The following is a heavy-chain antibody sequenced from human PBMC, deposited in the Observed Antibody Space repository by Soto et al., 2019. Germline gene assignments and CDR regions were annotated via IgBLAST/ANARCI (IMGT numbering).Heavy chain of an antibody. V-gene: IGHV4-31*03. CDR1: GGSISSGGYY. Sequence: PSETLSLTCTVSGGSISSGGYYWSWIRQHPGKGLEWIGYIYYSGSTYYNPSLKSRVTISVDTSKNQFSLKLSSVTAADTAVYYCARTNLGDLSLYFDYWGQGTLVTVSS. CDR2: IYYSGST. J-gene: IGHJ4*02. D-gene: IGHD3-16*02. CDR3: ARTNLGDLSLYFDY.